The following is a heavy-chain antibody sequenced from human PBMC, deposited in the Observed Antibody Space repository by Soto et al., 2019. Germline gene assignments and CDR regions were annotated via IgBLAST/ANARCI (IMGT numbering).Heavy chain of an antibody. D-gene: IGHD3-16*01. J-gene: IGHJ6*02. Sequence: QVQLVQSGAEVKKPGASVKVSCKASGYTFTSYDIKWVRQATEQVLEWMGWMNPNSAHTGHAQKFQGSVTMTRNTSISTSYMELRSLRPEDTAVYYCAREGVRGMDVLGQGTTVTVSS. V-gene: IGHV1-8*01. CDR3: AREGVRGMDV. CDR2: MNPNSAHT. CDR1: GYTFTSYD.